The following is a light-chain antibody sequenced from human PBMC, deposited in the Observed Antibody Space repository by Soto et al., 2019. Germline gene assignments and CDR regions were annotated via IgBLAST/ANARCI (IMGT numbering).Light chain of an antibody. Sequence: EIVMTQSASTLSWSAGERATLSCGASESFHSNFLAWYHQQAGQAPRPPIFGASARGTCNPEKVSGKGFGTNFTLPHRRMEPEDFAVYYCQQYGNTPPITFGQGTRLEIK. V-gene: IGKV3-20*01. J-gene: IGKJ5*01. CDR1: ESFHSNF. CDR2: GAS. CDR3: QQYGNTPPIT.